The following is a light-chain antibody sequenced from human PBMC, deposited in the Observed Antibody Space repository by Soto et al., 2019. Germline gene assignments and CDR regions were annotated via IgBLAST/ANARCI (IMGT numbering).Light chain of an antibody. Sequence: IQMTRSPATLSVSPVARATLSCRASQSVGSDLVWYRQKPGQAPRLLIYGASNRATGVPDRFSGSGSGTVSTLTISSLQPDDFAVYDCQQYLDWPRTFGQGTKVDIK. CDR2: GAS. J-gene: IGKJ1*01. CDR3: QQYLDWPRT. V-gene: IGKV3-15*01. CDR1: QSVGSD.